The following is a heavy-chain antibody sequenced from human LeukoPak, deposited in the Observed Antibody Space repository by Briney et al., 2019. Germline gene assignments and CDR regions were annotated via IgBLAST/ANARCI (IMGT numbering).Heavy chain of an antibody. V-gene: IGHV3-64*01. CDR1: GFTFSGSA. CDR2: ISSNGGST. D-gene: IGHD1-7*01. CDR3: VRDANYHDGTNYYDVFDM. J-gene: IGHJ3*02. Sequence: PGGSLKLSCAASGFTFSGSAMHWVRQAPGKGLEYVSAISSNGGSTYYANSVKGRFTISRDNAKNSLHLQMSSLRADDTAVYYCVRDANYHDGTNYYDVFDMWGQGTMVTVSS.